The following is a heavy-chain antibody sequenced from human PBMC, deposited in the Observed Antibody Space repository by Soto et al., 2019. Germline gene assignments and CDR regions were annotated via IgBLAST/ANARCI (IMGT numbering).Heavy chain of an antibody. CDR2: INHSGST. V-gene: IGHV4-34*01. Sequence: RLRLAPGKGLEWIGEINHSGSTNYNPSLKSRVTISVDTSKNQFSLKLSSVTAADTAVYYWARRYARNLDYWGQAILGTV. D-gene: IGHD2-2*01. CDR3: ARRYARNLDY. J-gene: IGHJ4*02.